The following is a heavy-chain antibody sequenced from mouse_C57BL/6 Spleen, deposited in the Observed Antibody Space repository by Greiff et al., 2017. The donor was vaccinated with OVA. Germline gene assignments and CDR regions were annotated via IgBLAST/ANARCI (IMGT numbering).Heavy chain of an antibody. J-gene: IGHJ2*01. CDR3: ARDYYGSFYFDY. CDR2: IYPGDGDT. V-gene: IGHV1-82*01. D-gene: IGHD1-1*01. Sequence: VHLAESGPELVKPGASVKISCKASGYAFSSSWMNWVKQRPGKGLEWIGRIYPGDGDTNYNGKFKGKATLTADKSSSTAYMQLSSLTSEDSAVYFCARDYYGSFYFDYWGQGTTLTVSS. CDR1: GYAFSSSW.